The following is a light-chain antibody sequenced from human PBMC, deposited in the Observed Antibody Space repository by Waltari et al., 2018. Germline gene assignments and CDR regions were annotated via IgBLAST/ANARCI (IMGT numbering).Light chain of an antibody. Sequence: EIQMTQSPSSLSASVGDRVTITCRASQSISSYLNWYQQKPGKAPKLLIYAASSLQSGVPSRFSGSGSGTDFTLTISNLQPEDFATYFCQQTYTAPLTFGGGTKVDI. V-gene: IGKV1-39*01. CDR2: AAS. CDR3: QQTYTAPLT. CDR1: QSISSY. J-gene: IGKJ4*01.